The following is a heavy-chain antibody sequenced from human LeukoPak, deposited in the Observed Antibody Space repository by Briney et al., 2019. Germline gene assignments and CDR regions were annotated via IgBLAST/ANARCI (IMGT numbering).Heavy chain of an antibody. D-gene: IGHD2-21*02. J-gene: IGHJ4*02. CDR1: GFTFDDHA. CDR2: ITWNSDTV. Sequence: GGSLRLSCGASGFTFDDHAMHWVRRAPGKGLEWVSGITWNSDTVAYADSVKGRFTIARDNARNSLYLQMNSLRPEDTALYYCAKGPGLTAFFDFWGQGTLVTVSS. V-gene: IGHV3-9*01. CDR3: AKGPGLTAFFDF.